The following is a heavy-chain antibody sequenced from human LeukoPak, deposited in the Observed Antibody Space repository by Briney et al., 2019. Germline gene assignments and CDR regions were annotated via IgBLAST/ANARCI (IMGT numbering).Heavy chain of an antibody. CDR2: ISSSSSYT. D-gene: IGHD3-16*02. CDR3: ARDVITFGGVIAPPDY. Sequence: PGGSLRLSCAASGFTFSDYYMSWIRLAPGKGLEWVSYISSSSSYTNYADSVKGRFTISRDNAKNSLYLQMNSLRAEDTAVYYCARDVITFGGVIAPPDYWGQGTLVTVSS. V-gene: IGHV3-11*05. CDR1: GFTFSDYY. J-gene: IGHJ4*02.